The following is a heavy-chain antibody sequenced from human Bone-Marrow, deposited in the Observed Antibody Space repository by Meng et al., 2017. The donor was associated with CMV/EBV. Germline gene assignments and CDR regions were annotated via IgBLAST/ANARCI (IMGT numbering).Heavy chain of an antibody. D-gene: IGHD2-21*02. J-gene: IGHJ3*01. Sequence: GESLKISCAASGFTFSSYGMHWVRQAPGKGLEWVAFIRYDGSNKYYADSVKGRFTISRDNSKNTLYLQMNSLRAEDTAVYYCASFGLIVVVTSLEVRNWGQWTMVTVSS. CDR3: ASFGLIVVVTSLEVRN. CDR2: IRYDGSNK. V-gene: IGHV3-30*02. CDR1: GFTFSSYG.